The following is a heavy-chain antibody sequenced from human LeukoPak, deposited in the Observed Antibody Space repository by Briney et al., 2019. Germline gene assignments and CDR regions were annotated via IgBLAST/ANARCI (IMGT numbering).Heavy chain of an antibody. D-gene: IGHD4-17*01. CDR1: GYTFIGYY. J-gene: IGHJ4*02. CDR3: AIHTGTNSFFDF. CDR2: IHPNSGDT. V-gene: IGHV1-2*02. Sequence: ASVKVSCKASGYTFIGYYMHWMRQAPGQGLEWMGWIHPNSGDTNYAQSFQGRVTMTRDTSISTAYMELSRLRSNDTAVYYCAIHTGTNSFFDFWGQGTLVTVSS.